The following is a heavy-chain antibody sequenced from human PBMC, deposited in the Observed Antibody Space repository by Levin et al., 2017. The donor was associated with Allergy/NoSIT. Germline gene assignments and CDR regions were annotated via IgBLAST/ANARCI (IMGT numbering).Heavy chain of an antibody. Sequence: PSETLSLTCTVSGGSISSYYWSWIRQPPGKGLEWIGYIYYSGSTNYNPSLKSRVTISVDTSKNQFSLKLSSVTAADTAVYYCARASGDYGDYLVWFSDRNWFDPWGQGTLVTVSS. J-gene: IGHJ5*02. D-gene: IGHD4-17*01. CDR3: ARASGDYGDYLVWFSDRNWFDP. CDR2: IYYSGST. V-gene: IGHV4-59*01. CDR1: GGSISSYY.